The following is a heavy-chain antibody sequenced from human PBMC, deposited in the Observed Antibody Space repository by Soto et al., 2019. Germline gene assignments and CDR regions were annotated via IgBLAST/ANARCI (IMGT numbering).Heavy chain of an antibody. Sequence: PGGSLRLSCAASGFTFTTYAMHWVRQAPGQGLEWVSSISRDSDYIYYADSVKGRFTISRDNAKNSLFLHMSSLGVEDTALYPFARGSSTSPADAFDMWGQGTVVTVS. D-gene: IGHD2-2*01. CDR1: GFTFTTYA. V-gene: IGHV3-21*01. CDR2: ISRDSDYI. CDR3: ARGSSTSPADAFDM. J-gene: IGHJ3*02.